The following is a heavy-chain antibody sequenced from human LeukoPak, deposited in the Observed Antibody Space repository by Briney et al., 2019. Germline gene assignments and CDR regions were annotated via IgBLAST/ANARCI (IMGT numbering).Heavy chain of an antibody. CDR2: ITPSSGFA. D-gene: IGHD2-21*01. V-gene: IGHV1-8*01. J-gene: IGHJ5*02. Sequence: ASVKVSCKASGYTFINFDINWVRQAPGQGLEWMGWITPSSGFAGYAQKFQGRVTMTSNISISTAYMELSSLRSEDTAVYYCVRGSLVNFDPWGQGSLVTVSS. CDR1: GYTFINFD. CDR3: VRGSLVNFDP.